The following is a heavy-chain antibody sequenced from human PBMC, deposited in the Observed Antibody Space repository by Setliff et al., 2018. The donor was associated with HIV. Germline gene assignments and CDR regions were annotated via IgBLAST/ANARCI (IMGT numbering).Heavy chain of an antibody. CDR1: GDPMSSGSYF. J-gene: IGHJ4*02. V-gene: IGHV4-39*07. CDR2: IYYSGST. D-gene: IGHD3-16*01. Sequence: SETLSLTCSVSGDPMSSGSYFWGWIRQTPGKGLEWIGSIYYSGSTYYNPSLKSRVTISVDTSKNQFSLKLNSVTAADTAVYYCARVPLSSPSRPGGYFDYWGQGTLVTVSS. CDR3: ARVPLSSPSRPGGYFDY.